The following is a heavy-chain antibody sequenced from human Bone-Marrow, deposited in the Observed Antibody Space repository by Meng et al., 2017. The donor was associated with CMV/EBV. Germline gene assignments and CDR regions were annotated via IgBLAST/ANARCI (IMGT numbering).Heavy chain of an antibody. D-gene: IGHD2-2*01. CDR3: ASRKDIVVVPAASDAFDI. V-gene: IGHV4-59*01. CDR2: IYHTGST. CDR1: GGAISTYY. Sequence: SETLSLTCTVSGGAISTYYWSWIRQPPGKGLEWIGYIYHTGSTNYNHSLKSRVTISVDTSKNQFSLNLSSVTAADTAVYYCASRKDIVVVPAASDAFDIWGQGTMVTVSS. J-gene: IGHJ3*02.